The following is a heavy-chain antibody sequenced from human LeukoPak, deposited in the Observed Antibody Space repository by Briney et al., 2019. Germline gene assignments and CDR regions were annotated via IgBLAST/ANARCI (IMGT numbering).Heavy chain of an antibody. V-gene: IGHV4-30-4*08. CDR2: IYYSGST. CDR3: ARVGSSWYSFAFDI. Sequence: SETLSLTCTVSGGSISSGDYYWSWIRQPPGKGLEWIGYIYYSGSTYYNPSLKSRVTISVDTSKNQFSLKLSSVTAADTAVYYCARVGSSWYSFAFDIWGQGTMVTVSS. D-gene: IGHD6-13*01. J-gene: IGHJ3*02. CDR1: GGSISSGDYY.